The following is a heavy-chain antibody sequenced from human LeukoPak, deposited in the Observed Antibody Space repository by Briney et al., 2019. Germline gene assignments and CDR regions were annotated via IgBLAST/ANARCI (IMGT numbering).Heavy chain of an antibody. Sequence: GGSLRLSCAASGFTFSSYAMHWVRQAPGKGLEWVALISYDGSNKYYADSVKGRFTISRDNSKNTLYLQMNSLRAEDTTVYYCAKFFTGEYVRAFDIWGQGTMVTVSS. CDR2: ISYDGSNK. D-gene: IGHD3-10*02. V-gene: IGHV3-30*18. CDR3: AKFFTGEYVRAFDI. J-gene: IGHJ3*02. CDR1: GFTFSSYA.